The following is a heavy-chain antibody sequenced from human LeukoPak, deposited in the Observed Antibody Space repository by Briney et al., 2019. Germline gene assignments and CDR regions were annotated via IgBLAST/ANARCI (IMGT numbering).Heavy chain of an antibody. CDR3: ARLRGGTYDF. Sequence: PSETLSLTCTASAGSIGSNTYYWAWIRQPPGKGLEWIGTIYYSGSTNYNPSLRSRLTISIDTPKNQFSLKLSSVTAADTAVYYCARLRGGTYDFWGQGTLVAVSS. CDR2: IYYSGST. CDR1: AGSIGSNTYY. J-gene: IGHJ4*02. D-gene: IGHD1-26*01. V-gene: IGHV4-39*01.